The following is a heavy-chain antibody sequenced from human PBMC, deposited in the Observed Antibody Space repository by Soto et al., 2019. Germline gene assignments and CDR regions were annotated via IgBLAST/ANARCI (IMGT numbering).Heavy chain of an antibody. CDR2: IRAYNGKT. J-gene: IGHJ6*02. CDR1: GYPFTNFG. Sequence: QVQLVQSGAEVKKPGASGKVSCKAFGYPFTNFGISWVGKAPGQGLEGMGWIRAYNGKTNYAQKLQGRVTMTTDTSTSTAYMELRSLRSDDTAVYYCARDLLPMDVWGQGTTVSVSS. V-gene: IGHV1-18*01. CDR3: ARDLLPMDV.